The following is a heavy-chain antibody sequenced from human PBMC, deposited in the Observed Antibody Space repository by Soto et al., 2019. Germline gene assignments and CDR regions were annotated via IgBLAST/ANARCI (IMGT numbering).Heavy chain of an antibody. CDR3: ARVGPTKRLQRWYSLDH. D-gene: IGHD5-18*01. J-gene: IGHJ4*02. CDR2: ISFDGSDQ. CDR1: GFSFSSHA. V-gene: IGHV3-30-3*01. Sequence: GGSLRLSCAASGFSFSSHAMHWCRQAPGKGREWVAVISFDGSDQDYEDSVQGRFTISRDPSKSMVYLQMNSLRPYDTAMYHCARVGPTKRLQRWYSLDHWGQGTRVTVSS.